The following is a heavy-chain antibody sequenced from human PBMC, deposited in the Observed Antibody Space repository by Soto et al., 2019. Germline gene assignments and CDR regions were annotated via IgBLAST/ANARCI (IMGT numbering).Heavy chain of an antibody. CDR1: GFTFSTYA. Sequence: EVQLLESAGGLVQPGKSLRLSCATSGFTFSTYAMSWVRQAPGKGLEWVSTISGSGGTTYYADSVKGRFTISRDNSKNTRYRQMNSLKAEDTAIFYCAKHSVGYQLLYNWFDPWGQGTLVTVSS. V-gene: IGHV3-23*01. D-gene: IGHD2-2*01. J-gene: IGHJ5*02. CDR3: AKHSVGYQLLYNWFDP. CDR2: ISGSGGTT.